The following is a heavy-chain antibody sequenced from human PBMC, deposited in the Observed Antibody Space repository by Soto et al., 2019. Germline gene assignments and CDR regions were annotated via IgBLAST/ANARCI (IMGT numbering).Heavy chain of an antibody. J-gene: IGHJ4*02. Sequence: SVKVSCKASGYTFSSHALSWVRQAPGQGLEWMGGIIPIFDARTYAQKFQGRVTISTDKSTKTGYMELSSLTSEDTAVYYCARSSTTYSYQSSPFWPDKELDIWGQGTLVTVSS. V-gene: IGHV1-69*05. CDR2: IIPIFDAR. CDR3: ARSSTTYSYQSSPFWPDKELDI. CDR1: GYTFSSHA. D-gene: IGHD3-16*01.